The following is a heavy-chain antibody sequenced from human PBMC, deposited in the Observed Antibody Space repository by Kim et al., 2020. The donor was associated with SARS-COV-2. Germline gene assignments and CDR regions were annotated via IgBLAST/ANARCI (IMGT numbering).Heavy chain of an antibody. CDR3: ARDGGYGSGPKDACDI. D-gene: IGHD3-10*01. J-gene: IGHJ3*02. Sequence: GGSLRLSCAASGFTFRNYEMNWVRQAPGKGLEWVSYISGSGTTIYYADSVKGRFTISRDNAENSLYLQMNSLRAEDTAVYYCARDGGYGSGPKDACDIWGQGTMVTVSS. CDR1: GFTFRNYE. CDR2: ISGSGTTI. V-gene: IGHV3-48*03.